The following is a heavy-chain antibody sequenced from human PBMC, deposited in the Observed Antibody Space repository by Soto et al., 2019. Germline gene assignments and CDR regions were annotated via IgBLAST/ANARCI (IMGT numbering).Heavy chain of an antibody. Sequence: GGSLRLSCAASGFNFGYYAMFWFRQAPGKGLEWVSTIYAAGGSKYYAGSVKGRFTISRDNSRDTLFLQMDSLRVEDTAMYFCARESEDLTSNFDYWGQGTLVTVSS. CDR3: ARESEDLTSNFDY. CDR1: GFNFGYYA. CDR2: IYAAGGSK. V-gene: IGHV3-23*01. J-gene: IGHJ4*02.